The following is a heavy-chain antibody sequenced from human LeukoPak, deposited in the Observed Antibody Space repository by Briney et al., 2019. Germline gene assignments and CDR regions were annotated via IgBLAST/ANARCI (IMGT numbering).Heavy chain of an antibody. D-gene: IGHD3-10*01. V-gene: IGHV1-2*06. CDR1: GYTFTGYY. CDR3: ASHYGPGPV. J-gene: IGHJ4*02. CDR2: IQPKSGDT. Sequence: ASVKVSCKASGYTFTGYYMHWVRQAPGQGLEWMGRIQPKSGDTDYAQKFQGRATMTRDTSTTTGYMQLTSLIFDDTAVYYCASHYGPGPVWGQGTLVTVS.